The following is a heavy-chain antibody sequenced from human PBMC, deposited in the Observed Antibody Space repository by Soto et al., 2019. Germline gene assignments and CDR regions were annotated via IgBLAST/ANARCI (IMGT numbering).Heavy chain of an antibody. Sequence: GSVKVSCKASGYTFTSYYMHWVRQGPGQGLEWMGIINPSGGSTSYAQKFQGRVTMTRDTSTSTVYMELSSLRSEDTAVYYCARDRHIVATIFDYWGQGTLVTVSS. CDR3: ARDRHIVATIFDY. CDR1: GYTFTSYY. V-gene: IGHV1-46*01. J-gene: IGHJ4*02. D-gene: IGHD5-12*01. CDR2: INPSGGST.